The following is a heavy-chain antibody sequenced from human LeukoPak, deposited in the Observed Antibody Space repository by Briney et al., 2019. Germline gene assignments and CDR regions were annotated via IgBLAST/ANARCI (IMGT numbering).Heavy chain of an antibody. J-gene: IGHJ4*02. V-gene: IGHV3-66*01. CDR1: GFSVTNNY. CDR3: ATDPTGDPGDSSAYSSGH. Sequence: GGSLRLSCAASGFSVTNNYMSWVRQAPGKGLEWVSTILGSGDTWSADSVKGRFIISRDNSKNTLHLQMNSLRAEDTAVYYCATDPTGDPGDSSAYSSGHWGQGTLVTVSS. CDR2: ILGSGDT. D-gene: IGHD3-22*01.